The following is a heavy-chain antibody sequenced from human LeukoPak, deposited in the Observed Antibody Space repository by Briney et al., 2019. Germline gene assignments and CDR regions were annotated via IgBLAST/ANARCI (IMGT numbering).Heavy chain of an antibody. CDR1: GGSFSGYY. V-gene: IGHV4-34*01. CDR2: ISHSGST. CDR3: ARGGKTYYYDSSGFTWFDP. J-gene: IGHJ5*02. Sequence: SETLSLTCAVYGGSFSGYYWSWIRQPPGKGLEWIGEISHSGSTNYNPSLKSRVTISVDTSKNQFSLKLSSVTAADTAVYYCARGGKTYYYDSSGFTWFDPWGQGTLVTVSS. D-gene: IGHD3-22*01.